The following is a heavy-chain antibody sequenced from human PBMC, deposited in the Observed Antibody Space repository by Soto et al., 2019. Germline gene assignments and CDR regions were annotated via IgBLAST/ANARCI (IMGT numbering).Heavy chain of an antibody. V-gene: IGHV1-18*01. CDR3: AKDSSYGDSDY. Sequence: ASVKVSCKASGYTFSSYGISWVRQAPGQGLEWMGWISAYNGNTKYAQKIQGRVTMTTDTSTSTAYMELRSLRSDDTAIYFCAKDSSYGDSDYWGQGTLVTVSS. CDR2: ISAYNGNT. D-gene: IGHD3-16*02. J-gene: IGHJ4*02. CDR1: GYTFSSYG.